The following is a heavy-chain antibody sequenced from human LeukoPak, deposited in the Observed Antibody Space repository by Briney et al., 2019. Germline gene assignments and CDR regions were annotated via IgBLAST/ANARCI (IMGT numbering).Heavy chain of an antibody. D-gene: IGHD3-16*02. V-gene: IGHV3-30-3*01. Sequence: GGSLRLSCAASGFTFSSYAMHWVRQAPGKGLEWVAVISYDGSNKYYADSVKGRFTISRDNSKNTLYLQMNSLRAEDTAVYYCARTMITFGGVIVPTDYWGQGTLVTVSP. CDR2: ISYDGSNK. J-gene: IGHJ4*02. CDR3: ARTMITFGGVIVPTDY. CDR1: GFTFSSYA.